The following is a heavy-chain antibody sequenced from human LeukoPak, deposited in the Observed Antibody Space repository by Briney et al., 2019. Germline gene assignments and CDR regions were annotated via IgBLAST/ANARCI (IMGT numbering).Heavy chain of an antibody. CDR2: INHSGST. CDR1: GGSFSGYY. CDR3: ARGVRQEWMQLWLRWFDP. Sequence: SETLSLTCAVYGGSFSGYYWSWIRQPPGKGLEWIGEINHSGSTNYNPSLKSRVTISVDTSKNQFSLKLSSVTAADTAVYYCARGVRQEWMQLWLRWFDPWGQGTLVTVSS. V-gene: IGHV4-34*01. J-gene: IGHJ5*02. D-gene: IGHD5-18*01.